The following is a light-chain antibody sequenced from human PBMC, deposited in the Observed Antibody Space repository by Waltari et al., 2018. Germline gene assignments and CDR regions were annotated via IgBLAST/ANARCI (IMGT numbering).Light chain of an antibody. CDR3: QQLKSYPPT. CDR1: QGISTY. J-gene: IGKJ1*01. V-gene: IGKV1-9*01. CDR2: GAS. Sequence: IQLTQSPSSLSASVGDRVTITCRASQGISTYLAWYQHTPGEAPKLLIYGASALQSGVPSRFSGSGSGTDFTLTISSLQPEDFTTYYCQQLKSYPPTFGQGTKVEI.